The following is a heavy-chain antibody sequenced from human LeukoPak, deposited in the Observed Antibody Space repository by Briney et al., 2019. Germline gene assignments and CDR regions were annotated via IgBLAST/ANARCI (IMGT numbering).Heavy chain of an antibody. Sequence: PGRSLRLSCAASGFTFSSYGMHWVRRAPGKGLEWVAVIWYDGSNKYYADSVKGRFTISRDNSKNTLYLQMNSLRAEDTAVYYCARDYYDSSGYYSTTSYYFDYWGQGTLVTVSS. J-gene: IGHJ4*02. D-gene: IGHD3-22*01. CDR1: GFTFSSYG. CDR2: IWYDGSNK. CDR3: ARDYYDSSGYYSTTSYYFDY. V-gene: IGHV3-33*01.